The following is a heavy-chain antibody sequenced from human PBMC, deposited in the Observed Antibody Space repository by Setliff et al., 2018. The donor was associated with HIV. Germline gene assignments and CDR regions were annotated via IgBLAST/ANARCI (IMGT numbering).Heavy chain of an antibody. J-gene: IGHJ4*02. CDR3: ARPTRDDYDSSGYYYYFDY. Sequence: GESLKISCKGSGYSFTNYWIGWVRQMPGKGLEWMAIIYPGDSDTRYSPSFQGQVTISADRSINTAYLQWSSLKASDTAMYYCARPTRDDYDSSGYYYYFDYWGQGTLVTVSS. D-gene: IGHD3-22*01. CDR1: GYSFTNYW. V-gene: IGHV5-51*01. CDR2: IYPGDSDT.